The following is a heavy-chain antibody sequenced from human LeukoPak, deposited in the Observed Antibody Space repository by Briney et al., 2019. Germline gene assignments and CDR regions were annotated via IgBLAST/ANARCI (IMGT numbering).Heavy chain of an antibody. Sequence: GRSLRLSCAASGFTFDDYAMHWVRQTPGKGLEWDSGISWNSGSIGYADSVKGRFTISRDNAKNSLYLQMNSLRPEDTALYYCAKDHYGSGSYLFDYWGQGTLVTVSS. CDR2: ISWNSGSI. CDR1: GFTFDDYA. V-gene: IGHV3-9*01. CDR3: AKDHYGSGSYLFDY. D-gene: IGHD3-10*01. J-gene: IGHJ4*02.